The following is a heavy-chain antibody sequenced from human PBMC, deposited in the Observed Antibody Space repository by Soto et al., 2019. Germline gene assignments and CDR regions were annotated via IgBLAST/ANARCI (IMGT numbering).Heavy chain of an antibody. CDR1: GYTFTDYY. Sequence: QVQLVQSVTEVKKPGASVKVSCKASGYTFTDYYMHWVRQAPGQGLEWMGWINPKTGGTKYTQNFQGRVTMTRDTSISTAYMELSRLTSDDTAVYYCAKDPEASYNWFDPWGQGTLVPVSS. V-gene: IGHV1-2*02. J-gene: IGHJ5*02. CDR2: INPKTGGT. CDR3: AKDPEASYNWFDP.